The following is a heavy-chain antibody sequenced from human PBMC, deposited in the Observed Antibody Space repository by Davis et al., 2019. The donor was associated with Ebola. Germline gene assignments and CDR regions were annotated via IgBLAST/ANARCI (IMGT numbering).Heavy chain of an antibody. CDR3: ARAAFGTLFYDF. CDR1: GFTFSSYD. J-gene: IGHJ4*02. CDR2: IGTAGDT. D-gene: IGHD3-16*01. Sequence: PGGSLRLSCAASGFTFSSYDMHWVRQATGKGLEWVSAIGTAGDTYYSGSVKGRFTISRENAKKSLYLQMNSLRAGDTAVYYCARAAFGTLFYDFWGQGTLVTVSS. V-gene: IGHV3-13*01.